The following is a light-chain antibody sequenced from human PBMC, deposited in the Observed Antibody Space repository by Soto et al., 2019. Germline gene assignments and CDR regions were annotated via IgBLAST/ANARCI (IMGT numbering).Light chain of an antibody. V-gene: IGLV2-14*03. CDR3: TSYTSSDTLV. CDR2: DVS. J-gene: IGLJ1*01. CDR1: SSDIGAYNY. Sequence: QSVLTQPASVSGSPGQSITVSCTGSSSDIGAYNYVSWYQHHPGEVPKLIIHDVSSRPSGLSDRFSGSKSGNTASLTISGLQAEDEADYYCTSYTSSDTLVFGSGTKLTVL.